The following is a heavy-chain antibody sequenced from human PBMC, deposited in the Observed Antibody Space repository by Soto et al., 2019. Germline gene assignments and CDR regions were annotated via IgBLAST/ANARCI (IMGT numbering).Heavy chain of an antibody. J-gene: IGHJ6*02. CDR1: GFTFSHYG. Sequence: QVQLVESGGGVVQPGRSLRLSCAASGFTFSHYGMHWVRQVPGKGLEWVAIIWFDGSNKYYGDSVKGRFTISRDNSKNILNLQMNSVRVEDTAVYYCARDPHRQQLASSPGFNYGMDVWGQGTTVTVSS. D-gene: IGHD6-13*01. CDR2: IWFDGSNK. CDR3: ARDPHRQQLASSPGFNYGMDV. V-gene: IGHV3-33*01.